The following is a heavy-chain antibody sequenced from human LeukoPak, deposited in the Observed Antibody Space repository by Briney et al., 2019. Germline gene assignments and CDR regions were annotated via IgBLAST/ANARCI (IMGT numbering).Heavy chain of an antibody. V-gene: IGHV4-4*02. CDR1: GYSISNGYW. CDR3: ARNAYYSADY. J-gene: IGHJ4*02. Sequence: PSGTLSLTCAVSGYSISNGYWWSWVRQTPGKGLEWLGEISHSGSTNYNPSLKSRVTISLDKTMNQFSLRLTSVTAADTAVYYCARNAYYSADYWGQGTLVTVSS. D-gene: IGHD2/OR15-2a*01. CDR2: ISHSGST.